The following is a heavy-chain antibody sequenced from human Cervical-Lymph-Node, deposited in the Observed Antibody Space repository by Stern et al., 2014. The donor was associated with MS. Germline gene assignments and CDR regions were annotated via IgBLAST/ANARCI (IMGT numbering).Heavy chain of an antibody. CDR1: GFSLTTTGMC. V-gene: IGHV2-70*01. D-gene: IGHD3-22*01. Sequence: QVTLKESGPALVRPTQTLTLTCTFSGFSLTTTGMCVSWIRHPPGKALEWLALINWDDDKYYSTSLKTRLTISKDTSKNQVVLTMTNMDPVDTATYYCARIDRQLLRNDAFDDWGEGTMVTVSS. J-gene: IGHJ3*01. CDR3: ARIDRQLLRNDAFDD. CDR2: INWDDDK.